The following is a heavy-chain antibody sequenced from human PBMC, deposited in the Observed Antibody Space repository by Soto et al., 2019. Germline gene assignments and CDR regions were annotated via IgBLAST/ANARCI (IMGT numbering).Heavy chain of an antibody. CDR1: GFTFSTYN. J-gene: IGHJ1*01. D-gene: IGHD6-19*01. CDR2: INSDGSST. Sequence: EVQLVESGGGLVQPGGSLRLSCGASGFTFSTYNMHWVRQGPGKGLVWVSRINSDGSSTRYADSVKGRFTISRDNAKNALYLQMHSLRVEGTAMYYGVRGGAGGGGWYDGHWGLGTLVTVSS. CDR3: VRGGAGGGGWYDGH. V-gene: IGHV3-74*01.